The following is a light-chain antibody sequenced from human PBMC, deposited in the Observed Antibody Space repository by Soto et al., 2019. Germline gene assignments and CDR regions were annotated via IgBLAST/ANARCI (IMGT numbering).Light chain of an antibody. Sequence: IVVTPSPVPLSLSPGERATLSCRASQSVSSSYLAWYQQKPGQAPRLLIYGASARATGIPAKFSGSGSGTEFTLTISSLQSEDFAVYYCQQYNKWPRTCGQGTKGDIK. CDR3: QQYNKWPRT. J-gene: IGKJ1*01. CDR2: GAS. V-gene: IGKV3D-15*01. CDR1: QSVSSSY.